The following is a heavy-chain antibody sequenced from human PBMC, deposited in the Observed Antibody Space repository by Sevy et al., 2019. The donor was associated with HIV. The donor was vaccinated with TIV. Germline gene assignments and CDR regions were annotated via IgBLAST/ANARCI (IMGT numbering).Heavy chain of an antibody. CDR3: AKDMAQVFDY. CDR1: GFTFDDYA. CDR2: ISWNSGSI. J-gene: IGHJ4*02. Sequence: GGYLRLSCAASGFTFDDYAMHWVRQAPGKGLEWVSGISWNSGSIGYADSVKGRFTISRDNAKNSLYLQMNSLRAEDTALYYCAKDMAQVFDYWGQGTLVTVSS. V-gene: IGHV3-9*01.